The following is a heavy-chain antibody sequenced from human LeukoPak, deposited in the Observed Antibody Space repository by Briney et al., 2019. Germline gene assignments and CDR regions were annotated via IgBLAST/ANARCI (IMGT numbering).Heavy chain of an antibody. Sequence: KPGESLKISCKGSGYSFTSYWIGWVRQMPGKGLEWRGIIYPGDSDTRYSPSFQGQVTISADKSISTAYLQWSSLKASDTAMYYCARPYYYDSSGYTTLDYWGQGTLVTVSS. CDR1: GYSFTSYW. D-gene: IGHD3-22*01. CDR2: IYPGDSDT. V-gene: IGHV5-51*01. J-gene: IGHJ4*02. CDR3: ARPYYYDSSGYTTLDY.